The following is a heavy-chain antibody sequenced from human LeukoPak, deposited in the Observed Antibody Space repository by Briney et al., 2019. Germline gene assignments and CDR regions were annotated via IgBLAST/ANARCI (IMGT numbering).Heavy chain of an antibody. D-gene: IGHD6-13*01. CDR1: GFTFNIYA. CDR3: AKDRTQQPYGIFDY. CDR2: IGGSGDRT. J-gene: IGHJ4*02. Sequence: QSGGSLRLSCAASGFTFNIYAMTWVRQDPGKGLEWVSAIGGSGDRTYYADSVKGGFTISRDNSKNTLYLKMNRLRDEDTAVYYCAKDRTQQPYGIFDYWSQGTLVTVSS. V-gene: IGHV3-23*01.